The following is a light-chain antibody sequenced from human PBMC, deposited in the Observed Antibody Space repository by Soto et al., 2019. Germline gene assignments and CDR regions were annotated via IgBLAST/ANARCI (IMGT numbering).Light chain of an antibody. CDR1: SSDVGSYNR. CDR3: SLYTSSSTYV. CDR2: EVS. J-gene: IGLJ1*01. Sequence: QSALTQPPSVSGSPGQSVTISCTGTSSDVGSYNRVSWYQQPPGTAPKLMICEVSNRPSGVPDRFSGSKSGNTASLTISGLQAEDEADYYCSLYTSSSTYVFGTGTKLTVL. V-gene: IGLV2-18*01.